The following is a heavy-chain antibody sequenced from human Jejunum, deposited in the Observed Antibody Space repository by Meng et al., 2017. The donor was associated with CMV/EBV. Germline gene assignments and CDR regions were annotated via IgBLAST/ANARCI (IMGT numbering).Heavy chain of an antibody. D-gene: IGHD2-15*01. Sequence: QITLKESAPTLVKPTQTLTLTCTFSGFSLSTSGVGVGWIRQPPGKALEWLSLIYGDGDKRYSPSLRSRLTITKDTSKNQVVLTMTNMDPVDTATYYCAKSYCSRGTCYSFYYWGQGTLVTVSS. CDR1: GFSLSTSGVG. CDR3: AKSYCSRGTCYSFYY. J-gene: IGHJ4*02. CDR2: IYGDGDK. V-gene: IGHV2-5*02.